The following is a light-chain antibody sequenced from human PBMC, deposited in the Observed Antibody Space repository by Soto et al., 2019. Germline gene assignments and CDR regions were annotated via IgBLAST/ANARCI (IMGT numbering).Light chain of an antibody. Sequence: EIVMTQSPATLSVSPGERATLSCRASQSVSSNLAWYQQKPGQAPRLLIYGASTRATGIPARFSGSGSGTECTLTLSSLQSDDFAVYCCQQYNNWPPSITFGQGTRLEMK. J-gene: IGKJ5*01. V-gene: IGKV3-15*01. CDR1: QSVSSN. CDR2: GAS. CDR3: QQYNNWPPSIT.